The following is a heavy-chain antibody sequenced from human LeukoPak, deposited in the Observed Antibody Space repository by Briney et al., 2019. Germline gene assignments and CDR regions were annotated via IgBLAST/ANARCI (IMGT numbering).Heavy chain of an antibody. V-gene: IGHV4-34*01. CDR3: ARDVVPRDYGDTLNAYDL. CDR1: GGSLSGYY. D-gene: IGHD4-17*01. J-gene: IGHJ3*01. CDR2: IHHDGRT. Sequence: NPSETLSLTCAVSGGSLSGYYWSWIRQSPGKGLEWMGDIHHDGRTKYKSSFKSRITIFLVSSKNEVSLRLSPVPPADTALYFCARDVVPRDYGDTLNAYDLWGQGTMVTVS.